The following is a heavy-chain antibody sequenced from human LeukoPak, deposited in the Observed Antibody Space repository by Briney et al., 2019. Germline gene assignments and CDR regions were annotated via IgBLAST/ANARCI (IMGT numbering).Heavy chain of an antibody. Sequence: GESLKISCKGTGYSFTSYWIGWVRQMPGKGLEWRGIIYPGDYDTRYSPSFQGQVTISADKSISTAYLQWSSLKASDTAMYYCARQRYYDSSGQFDPWGQGTLVTVSS. J-gene: IGHJ5*02. CDR2: IYPGDYDT. CDR3: ARQRYYDSSGQFDP. D-gene: IGHD3-22*01. V-gene: IGHV5-51*01. CDR1: GYSFTSYW.